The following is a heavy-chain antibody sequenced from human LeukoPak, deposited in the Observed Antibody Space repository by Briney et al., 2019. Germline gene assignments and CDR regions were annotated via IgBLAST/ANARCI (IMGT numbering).Heavy chain of an antibody. D-gene: IGHD5-24*01. V-gene: IGHV1-69*04. Sequence: SVKVSCKASGGTFSSYAISWVRQAPGQGLEWMGRIIPILGIANYAQKFQGRVTITADKSTSTAYMELSSLRSEDTAVYYCARNRVEMATGSGALYYFDYWGQGTLVTVSS. CDR1: GGTFSSYA. CDR2: IIPILGIA. J-gene: IGHJ4*02. CDR3: ARNRVEMATGSGALYYFDY.